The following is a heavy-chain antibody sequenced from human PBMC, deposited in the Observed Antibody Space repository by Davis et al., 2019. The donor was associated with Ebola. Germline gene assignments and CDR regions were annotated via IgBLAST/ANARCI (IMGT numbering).Heavy chain of an antibody. CDR1: GFTFSDYY. D-gene: IGHD5-12*01. CDR3: ARDALDIVATIGGGYYYYYYGMDV. CDR2: ISSSGSTI. Sequence: GESLKISCAASGFTFSDYYMSWIRQAPGKGLEWVSYISSSGSTIYYADSVKGRFTISRDNAKNSLYPQMNSLRAEETAVYYCARDALDIVATIGGGYYYYYYGMDVWGQGTTVTVSS. J-gene: IGHJ6*02. V-gene: IGHV3-11*01.